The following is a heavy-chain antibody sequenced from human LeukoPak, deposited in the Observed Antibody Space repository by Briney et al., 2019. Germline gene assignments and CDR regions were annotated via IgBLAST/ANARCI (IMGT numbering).Heavy chain of an antibody. CDR1: GFTFSSYA. CDR3: AKDHTHLGQGGDYGF. J-gene: IGHJ2*01. V-gene: IGHV3-23*01. Sequence: PGGSLRLSCAASGFTFSSYAMSWVRQAPGKGLEWVSAISGSGGSTYYADSVKGRFTISRDNSKNTLYLQMNSLRAEDTAVYYCAKDHTHLGQGGDYGFWGRGTLVTVSS. D-gene: IGHD4-17*01. CDR2: ISGSGGST.